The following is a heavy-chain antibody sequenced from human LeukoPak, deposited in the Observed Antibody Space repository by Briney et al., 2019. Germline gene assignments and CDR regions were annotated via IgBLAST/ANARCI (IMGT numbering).Heavy chain of an antibody. D-gene: IGHD3-22*01. CDR2: IYYSGST. CDR3: ARGPDSSGYHFDY. J-gene: IGHJ4*02. V-gene: IGHV4-59*01. Sequence: SETLSLTCTVSGGSISSYYWSWIRQPPGRGLEWIGYIYYSGSTNYSPSLKSRVTISVDTSKNQFSLRLTSVTAADTAVYYCARGPDSSGYHFDYWGQGTLVTVSS. CDR1: GGSISSYY.